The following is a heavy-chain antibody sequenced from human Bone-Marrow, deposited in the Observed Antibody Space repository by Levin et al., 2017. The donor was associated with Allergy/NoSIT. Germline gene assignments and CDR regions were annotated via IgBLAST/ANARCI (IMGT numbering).Heavy chain of an antibody. Sequence: GGSLRLSCGASGFSFSSHAINWVRQAPGKGLEWVSGISGSGGNTKYADSVKGRLTISRDNSKSTVYLEMNSLRAEDTALYYCAKAVDDLWSALGNWGPGTMVTDSS. CDR3: AKAVDDLWSALGN. J-gene: IGHJ3*01. D-gene: IGHD3-3*01. CDR2: ISGSGGNT. V-gene: IGHV3-23*01. CDR1: GFSFSSHA.